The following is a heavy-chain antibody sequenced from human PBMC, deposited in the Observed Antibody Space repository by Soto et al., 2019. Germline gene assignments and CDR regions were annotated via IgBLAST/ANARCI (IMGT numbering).Heavy chain of an antibody. D-gene: IGHD3-22*01. V-gene: IGHV4-59*01. Sequence: QVQLQESGPGLVKPSETLSLTCTVSGCSISSYYWSWIRQPPGKGLEWIGYIYYSGSTNYNPSLNSRVTISVDTSKNQFSLKLSSVTAADTAVYYCASARYYYDSSGYYFSWGQGTLVTVSS. J-gene: IGHJ5*02. CDR2: IYYSGST. CDR3: ASARYYYDSSGYYFS. CDR1: GCSISSYY.